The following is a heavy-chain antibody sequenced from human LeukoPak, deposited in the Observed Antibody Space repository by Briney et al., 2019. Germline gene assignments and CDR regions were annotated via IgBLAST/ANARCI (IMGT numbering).Heavy chain of an antibody. CDR1: GGSIRSYY. D-gene: IGHD2-2*02. J-gene: IGHJ4*02. CDR2: IYYCGST. Sequence: SETLSLTCTVSGGSIRSYYWSWIPQPPGKGLEWIGYIYYCGSTNYNPSLKSRFTISVDTSKNEFSLKLSSVTAADTAVYYCARSWAPGYCSSTTCYNFDYWGQGTLVTVSS. V-gene: IGHV4-59*08. CDR3: ARSWAPGYCSSTTCYNFDY.